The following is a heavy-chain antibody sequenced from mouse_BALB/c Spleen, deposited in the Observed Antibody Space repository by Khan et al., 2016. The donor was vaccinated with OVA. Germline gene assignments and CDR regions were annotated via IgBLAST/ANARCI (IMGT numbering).Heavy chain of an antibody. CDR2: IWSDGST. CDR3: ARQPYYHYNIMDY. CDR1: GFSLTNYG. J-gene: IGHJ4*01. V-gene: IGHV2-6-1*01. Sequence: VQLQESGPGLVAPSQSLSITCTISGFSLTNYGVHWVRQPPGKGLEWLVVIWSDGSTTYNSALKSRLTISKDNSKSQVFLKMSSLQTDDTAMYFCARQPYYHYNIMDYWGQGTSVTVSS. D-gene: IGHD2-10*01.